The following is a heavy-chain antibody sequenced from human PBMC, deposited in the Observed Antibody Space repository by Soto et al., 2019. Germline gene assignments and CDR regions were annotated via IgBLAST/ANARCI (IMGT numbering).Heavy chain of an antibody. CDR2: IYWDDDK. D-gene: IGHD3-16*01. V-gene: IGHV2-5*02. CDR3: AHIPNYYQYDWFDP. J-gene: IGHJ5*02. Sequence: QITLKESGPTLVKPTQTLTLTCTFSGFSLTTRGVGVGWLRQPPGKALECLALIYWDDDKRYSPSLQSRLSITKDTSKNQVVLTMTNVDPVDTATYYCAHIPNYYQYDWFDPWVQGTLVSVSS. CDR1: GFSLTTRGVG.